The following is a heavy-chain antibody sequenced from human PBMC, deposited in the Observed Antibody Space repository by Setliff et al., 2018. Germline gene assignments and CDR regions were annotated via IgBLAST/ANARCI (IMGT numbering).Heavy chain of an antibody. Sequence: SETLSLTCTVSGGPIISYTYYWGWIRQPPGKGLEWIGSIYSSGNTYYNPSAKSRVTISVDTSRNQVSLKLTSVTAADTSVYYCARHFGWRFDPWGQGALVTVSS. J-gene: IGHJ5*02. CDR1: GGPIISYTYY. CDR3: ARHFGWRFDP. CDR2: IYSSGNT. D-gene: IGHD3-10*01. V-gene: IGHV4-39*01.